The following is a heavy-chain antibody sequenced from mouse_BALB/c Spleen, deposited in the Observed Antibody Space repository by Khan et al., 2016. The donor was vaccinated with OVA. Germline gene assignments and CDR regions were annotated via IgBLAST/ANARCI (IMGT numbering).Heavy chain of an antibody. J-gene: IGHJ4*01. V-gene: IGHV2-6-5*01. CDR3: AKLLWSHYYAMDY. D-gene: IGHD1-1*02. Sequence: QVQLKESGPGLVAPSQSLSITCTVAGFSLTDYGVGWIRQPPGKGLEWLGVIWGGGTTHYNSALKSRLSISKDNSKSQAFLNRNILQTDDPDMYSVAKLLWSHYYAMDYWGQGTSVTVST. CDR2: IWGGGTT. CDR1: GFSLTDYG.